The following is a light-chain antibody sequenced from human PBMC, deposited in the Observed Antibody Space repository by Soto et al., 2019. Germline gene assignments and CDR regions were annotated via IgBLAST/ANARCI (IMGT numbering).Light chain of an antibody. Sequence: EIVLTQSPVTLSLSPWERATLSCRASQSVSSSYLAWYQQKPGQAPRLLIYGASSRATGIPDRFSGSGSGTDFTLTISRLEPEDFAVYYCQQYGSSPYTFGQGTKVDIK. CDR1: QSVSSSY. J-gene: IGKJ2*01. CDR3: QQYGSSPYT. V-gene: IGKV3-20*01. CDR2: GAS.